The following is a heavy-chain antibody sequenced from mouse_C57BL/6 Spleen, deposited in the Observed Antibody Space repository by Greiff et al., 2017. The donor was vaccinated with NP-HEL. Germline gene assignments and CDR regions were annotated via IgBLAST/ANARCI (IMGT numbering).Heavy chain of an antibody. CDR2: ISYDGSN. J-gene: IGHJ4*01. Sequence: EVQRVESGPGLVKPSQSLSLTCSVTGYFITSGYYWNWIRQFPGNKLEWMGYISYDGSNNYNPSLKNRISITRDTSKNQFFLKLNSVTTEDTATYYCAREEGLPDHYYAMDYWGQGTSVTVSS. D-gene: IGHD2-10*01. V-gene: IGHV3-6*01. CDR3: AREEGLPDHYYAMDY. CDR1: GYFITSGYY.